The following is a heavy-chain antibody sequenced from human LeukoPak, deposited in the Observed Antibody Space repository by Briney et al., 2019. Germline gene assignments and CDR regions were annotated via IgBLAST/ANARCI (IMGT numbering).Heavy chain of an antibody. CDR3: TREAYYYDSSGQSH. CDR2: IRSKAYGGTT. D-gene: IGHD3-22*01. V-gene: IGHV3-49*04. Sequence: GRSLRLSCTASGFTFGDYAMSWVRQAPGKGLGWVGFIRSKAYGGTTEYAASVKGRFTISRDDSKSIAYLQMNSLKTEDTAVYYCTREAYYYDSSGQSHWGQGTLVTVSS. J-gene: IGHJ4*02. CDR1: GFTFGDYA.